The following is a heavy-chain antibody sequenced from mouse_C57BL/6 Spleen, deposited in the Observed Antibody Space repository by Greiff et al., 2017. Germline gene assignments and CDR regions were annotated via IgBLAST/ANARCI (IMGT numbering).Heavy chain of an antibody. Sequence: DVKLVESGGGLVKPGGSLKLSCAASGFTFSDYGMHWVRQAPEKGLEWVAYISSGSSTIYYADTVKGRFTISRDNAKNTLFLQMTSLRSEDTAMYYCARPGYYGSMDYWGQGTSVTVSS. V-gene: IGHV5-17*01. CDR2: ISSGSSTI. CDR3: ARPGYYGSMDY. J-gene: IGHJ4*01. CDR1: GFTFSDYG. D-gene: IGHD1-1*01.